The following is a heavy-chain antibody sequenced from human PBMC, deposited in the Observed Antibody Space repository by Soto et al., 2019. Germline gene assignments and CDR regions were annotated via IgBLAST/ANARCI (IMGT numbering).Heavy chain of an antibody. J-gene: IGHJ4*02. CDR3: ARDSWTHPGSGSPYFDS. V-gene: IGHV4-59*01. CDR2: IYYTGIT. CDR1: GDSISYYY. D-gene: IGHD3-10*01. Sequence: SETLSLTCTVSGDSISYYYLNWIRQPPGKGLEWIAHIYYTGITSYNPSLKSRVTISVDTSKNQISLKLGSVTAADTAIYFCARDSWTHPGSGSPYFDSWGQGALVTVSS.